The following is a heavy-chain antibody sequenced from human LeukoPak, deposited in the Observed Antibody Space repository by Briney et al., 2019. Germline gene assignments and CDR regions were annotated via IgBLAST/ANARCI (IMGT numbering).Heavy chain of an antibody. V-gene: IGHV3-23*01. CDR1: GFTFSDYS. CDR2: ISPAGDST. J-gene: IGHJ4*02. D-gene: IGHD2-2*01. Sequence: GRSLRLSCAASGFTFSDYSMSWVRQAPGAGLEWVSAISPAGDSTTDADSVKGRFTISRDNSKSTLYLQMNGLTAEDTALYYCARRLVTAGITDFFDCWGQGTLVSVSS. CDR3: ARRLVTAGITDFFDC.